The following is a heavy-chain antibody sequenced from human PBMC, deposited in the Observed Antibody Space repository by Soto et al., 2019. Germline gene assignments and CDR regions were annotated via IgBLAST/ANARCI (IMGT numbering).Heavy chain of an antibody. V-gene: IGHV2-5*02. CDR3: AHSRFELGDAFDI. CDR2: IYWDDDT. Sequence: QITLKESGPTLVKPTQTLTLTCTFSGFSLSTREGAVGWIRQPPGKALEWLAHIYWDDDTRYTPSLKSRLTITKDTSKNEVVLTMTNMDPLDTATYYCAHSRFELGDAFDIWGQGTMVTVSS. J-gene: IGHJ3*02. D-gene: IGHD3-16*01. CDR1: GFSLSTREGA.